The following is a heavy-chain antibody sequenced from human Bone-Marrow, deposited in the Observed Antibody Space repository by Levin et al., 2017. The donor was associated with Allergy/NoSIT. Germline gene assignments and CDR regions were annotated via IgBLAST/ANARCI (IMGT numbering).Heavy chain of an antibody. CDR1: GGSFSSGGYS. J-gene: IGHJ5*02. CDR2: SYNSGTT. V-gene: IGHV4-30-2*01. D-gene: IGHD4-17*01. CDR3: ARGLSWGDYHYFDR. Sequence: SETLSLTCAVSGGSFSSGGYSWTWIRQPPGKRLEWIGYSYNSGTTYYNPSLESRVTISLDRPKNQFSLKLSSVTAADTAVYYCARGLSWGDYHYFDRWGQGTLVTVSS.